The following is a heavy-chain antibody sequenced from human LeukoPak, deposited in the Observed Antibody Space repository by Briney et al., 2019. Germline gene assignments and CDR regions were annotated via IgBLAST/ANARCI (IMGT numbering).Heavy chain of an antibody. D-gene: IGHD1-26*01. V-gene: IGHV3-23*01. CDR2: ITGSGGST. CDR1: GFTFNTYA. Sequence: GGSLRLSCAASGFTFNTYAMNWVRQAPGKGLEWVSAITGSGGSTYYADSVKGRFTISRDNSKNTLYLQMNSLRAEDTAVYYCAKAQVGAILHAFDIWGQGTMVTVSS. J-gene: IGHJ3*02. CDR3: AKAQVGAILHAFDI.